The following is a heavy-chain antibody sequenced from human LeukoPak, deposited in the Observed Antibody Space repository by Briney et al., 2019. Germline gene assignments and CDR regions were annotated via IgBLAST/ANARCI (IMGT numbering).Heavy chain of an antibody. CDR3: AKKYNTGLDP. CDR2: ISSSSYI. J-gene: IGHJ5*02. D-gene: IGHD1-14*01. V-gene: IGHV3-21*04. CDR1: GFTFSSYS. Sequence: PGGSLRLSCAASGFTFSSYSMNWVRQAPGKGLEWVSSISSSSYIYYGDSVKGRFTISRDNAKNSLYLQMNSLRVEDTAVYYCAKKYNTGLDPWGQGTLVTVSS.